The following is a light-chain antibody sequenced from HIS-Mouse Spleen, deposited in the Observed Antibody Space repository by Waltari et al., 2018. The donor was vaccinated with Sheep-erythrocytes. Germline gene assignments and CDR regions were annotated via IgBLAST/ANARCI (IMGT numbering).Light chain of an antibody. CDR1: SSDVGSYNL. J-gene: IGLJ3*02. V-gene: IGLV2-23*01. Sequence: QSALTQPASVSGSPGQSITISCTGTSSDVGSYNLVSWYHQHPGKAPKLMIYEGSKRPPGVSNRLSCTRSGNTASLTIAGLQAEDEADYYCCSYAGSSTPWVFGGGTKLTVL. CDR2: EGS. CDR3: CSYAGSSTPWV.